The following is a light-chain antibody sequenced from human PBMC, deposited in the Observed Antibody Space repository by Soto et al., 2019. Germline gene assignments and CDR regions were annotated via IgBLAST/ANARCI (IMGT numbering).Light chain of an antibody. V-gene: IGKV3-20*01. J-gene: IGKJ3*01. CDR2: AAS. CDR3: HHYGRSPIFT. CDR1: QSVSSNY. Sequence: EIVLTQSPGTLSLSPGERATLSCRASQSVSSNYLAWYQQKPGQAPRLLIYAASPRATGVPDRFTGSGSGTDFTLTISRLEPEDFAVFYCHHYGRSPIFTFGPGTKVDIK.